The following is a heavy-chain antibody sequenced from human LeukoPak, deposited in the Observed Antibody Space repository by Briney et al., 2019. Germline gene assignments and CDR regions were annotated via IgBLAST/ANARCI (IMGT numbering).Heavy chain of an antibody. CDR3: ARVRSGYDLQEVSYYYYGMDV. V-gene: IGHV7-4-1*02. D-gene: IGHD5-12*01. J-gene: IGHJ6*02. CDR1: GYTFTSYA. Sequence: ASVKVSCKASGYTFTSYAMNWVRQAPGQGLEWMGWINTNTGNPTYAQGFTGRFVFSLDTSVSTAYLQISSLKAEDTAMYYCARVRSGYDLQEVSYYYYGMDVWGQGTTVTVSS. CDR2: INTNTGNP.